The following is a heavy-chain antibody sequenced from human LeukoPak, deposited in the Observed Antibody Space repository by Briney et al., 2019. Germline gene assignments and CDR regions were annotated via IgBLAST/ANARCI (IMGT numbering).Heavy chain of an antibody. CDR3: ASRFDYGGNPGTFDI. J-gene: IGHJ3*02. Sequence: SETLSLTCTVSGCSITSADYYWSWIRQPPGKGLEWIGYIYNRGSTYYNPSLKSRVTISVDTSKNQSSLKLTSVTAADTAVYYCASRFDYGGNPGTFDIWGQGTMVTVSS. V-gene: IGHV4-30-4*01. CDR2: IYNRGST. D-gene: IGHD4-23*01. CDR1: GCSITSADYY.